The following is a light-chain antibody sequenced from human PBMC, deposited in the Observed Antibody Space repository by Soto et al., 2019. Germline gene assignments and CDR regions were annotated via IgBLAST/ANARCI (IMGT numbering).Light chain of an antibody. Sequence: EIVMTQSPGTLSVSPGEGATLSCRASQSVSSKLAWYQQKPGQAPRLLIYGASTRATGIPARFSGSGSGTELTLTITSLQSEDSAVYYCQQYNYYYTFGQGTKLEIK. CDR3: QQYNYYYT. CDR2: GAS. V-gene: IGKV3-15*01. CDR1: QSVSSK. J-gene: IGKJ2*01.